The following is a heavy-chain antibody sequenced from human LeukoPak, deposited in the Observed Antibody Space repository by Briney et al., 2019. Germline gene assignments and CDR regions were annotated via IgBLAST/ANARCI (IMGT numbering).Heavy chain of an antibody. Sequence: PGGSLRLSCAASGFTFSSYWMHWVRQAPGKGLEWVAVISYDGSNKYYADSVKGRFTISRDNSKNTLYLQMNSLRAEDTAVYYCASPSGGYSSGWYQTNFDYWGQGTLVTVSS. CDR2: ISYDGSNK. D-gene: IGHD6-19*01. CDR1: GFTFSSYW. V-gene: IGHV3-30*03. CDR3: ASPSGGYSSGWYQTNFDY. J-gene: IGHJ4*02.